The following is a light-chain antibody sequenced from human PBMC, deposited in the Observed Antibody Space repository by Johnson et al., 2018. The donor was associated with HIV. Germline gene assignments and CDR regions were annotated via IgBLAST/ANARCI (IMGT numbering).Light chain of an antibody. J-gene: IGLJ1*01. Sequence: QSVLTQPPSVSAAPGQKVTISCSASSSNIVNIYISWYQHLPGTAPKLLIYDNNKRPSGIPDRFSGSKSGTSATLGITGLQTGDEADYYCETWDNSLNVGHFFGTGTKVIVL. CDR2: DNN. CDR1: SSNIVNIY. V-gene: IGLV1-51*01. CDR3: ETWDNSLNVGHF.